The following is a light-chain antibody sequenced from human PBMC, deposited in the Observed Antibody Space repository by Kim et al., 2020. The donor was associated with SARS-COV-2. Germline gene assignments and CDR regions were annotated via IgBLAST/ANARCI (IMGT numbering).Light chain of an antibody. CDR3: QVWDTSNAHWV. Sequence: SYELTQPPSVSVAPGKTATITCGENNMGSKSVPWYQQKAGHAPVLVISYDNDRPSGIPERLSGSKSGNTATLTISRVNAGDEADYYCQVWDTSNAHWVFGGGTQLTVL. J-gene: IGLJ3*02. V-gene: IGLV3-21*04. CDR1: NMGSKS. CDR2: YDN.